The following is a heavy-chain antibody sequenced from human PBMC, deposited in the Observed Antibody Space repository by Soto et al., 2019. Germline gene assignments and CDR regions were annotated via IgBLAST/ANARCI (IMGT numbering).Heavy chain of an antibody. CDR3: ARDRVTGTQYYFDY. D-gene: IGHD1-20*01. CDR1: GFTFSSYG. V-gene: IGHV3-33*01. CDR2: IWYDGSNK. J-gene: IGHJ4*02. Sequence: GGSLRLSCAASGFTFSSYGMHWVRQAPGKGLEWVAVIWYDGSNKYYADSVKGRFTIPRDNSKNTLYLQMNSLRAEDTAVYYCARDRVTGTQYYFDYWGQGTLVTVSS.